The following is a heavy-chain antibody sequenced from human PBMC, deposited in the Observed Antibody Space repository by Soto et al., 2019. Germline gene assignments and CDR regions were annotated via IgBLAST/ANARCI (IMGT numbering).Heavy chain of an antibody. CDR1: GFTFSGYE. CDR3: SRDTLTLFGGVRDNVYYGMDV. D-gene: IGHD3-3*01. CDR2: IGTSETIR. V-gene: IGHV3-48*03. J-gene: IGHJ6*02. Sequence: EVRLEESGGGLVQPGGSLRLSCAASGFTFSGYEMNWVRQVPGKGLQWVSYIGTSETIRYYADSVKGRLTISRDNAKNSLYLQMNSLRAEDTAIYYWSRDTLTLFGGVRDNVYYGMDVWGPGTTVTVS.